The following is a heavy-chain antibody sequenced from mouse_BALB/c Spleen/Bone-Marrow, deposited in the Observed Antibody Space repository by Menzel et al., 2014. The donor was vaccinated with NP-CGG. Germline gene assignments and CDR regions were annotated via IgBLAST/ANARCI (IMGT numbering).Heavy chain of an antibody. Sequence: VKLMESGPGLVAPSQSLSITCTVSGCSLTGYGVSWVRQSPGKGLEWLGMIWGDGSTDYNSALKSRLSISKDNSKSQVFLKMNSLQTDDTARYYCARDSFLITRALDYWGQGTSVTVSS. CDR2: IWGDGST. D-gene: IGHD2-4*01. V-gene: IGHV2-6-7*01. CDR3: ARDSFLITRALDY. CDR1: GCSLTGYG. J-gene: IGHJ4*01.